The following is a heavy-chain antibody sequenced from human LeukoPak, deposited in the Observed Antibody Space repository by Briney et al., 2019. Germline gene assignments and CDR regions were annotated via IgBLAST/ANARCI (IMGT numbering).Heavy chain of an antibody. Sequence: SQTLSLTCTVSGGSISSGDYYWSWIRQPPGKGLEWIGYICYSGSTYYNPSLKSRVTISVDTSKNQFSLKLSSVTAADTAVYYCARGGLSGSYYNWFDPWGQGTLVTVSS. CDR2: ICYSGST. J-gene: IGHJ5*02. CDR3: ARGGLSGSYYNWFDP. V-gene: IGHV4-30-4*08. D-gene: IGHD1-26*01. CDR1: GGSISSGDYY.